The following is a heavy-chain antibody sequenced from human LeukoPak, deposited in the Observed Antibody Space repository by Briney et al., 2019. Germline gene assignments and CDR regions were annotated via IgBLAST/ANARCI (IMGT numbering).Heavy chain of an antibody. Sequence: PSQTLSLTCTVSGGSISSGSYYWSWIRQPAGKGLEWIGRIYTSGSTNYNPSLKSRVTISVDTSKNQFSLKLSSVTAADTAVYYCARLRSSGWYRPYYFDYWGQGTLVTVSS. CDR3: ARLRSSGWYRPYYFDY. D-gene: IGHD6-19*01. CDR2: IYTSGST. V-gene: IGHV4-61*02. CDR1: GGSISSGSYY. J-gene: IGHJ4*02.